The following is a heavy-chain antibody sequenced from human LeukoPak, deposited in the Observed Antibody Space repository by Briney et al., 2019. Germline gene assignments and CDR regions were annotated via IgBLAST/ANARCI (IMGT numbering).Heavy chain of an antibody. CDR3: AREITYYYDSSGYYYYFDY. Sequence: SETLSLTCTVSGGSISSGSYYWSWIRQPAGKGLEWIGRIYTSGSTNYNPSLKSRVTISVDTSKNQFSLKLSSVTAADTAVYYCAREITYYYDSSGYYYYFDYWGQGILVTVSS. V-gene: IGHV4-61*02. CDR1: GGSISSGSYY. D-gene: IGHD3-22*01. CDR2: IYTSGST. J-gene: IGHJ4*02.